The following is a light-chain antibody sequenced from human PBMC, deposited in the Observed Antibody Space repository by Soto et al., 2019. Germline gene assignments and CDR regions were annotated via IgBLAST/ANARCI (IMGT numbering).Light chain of an antibody. CDR1: QSIMTW. CDR3: HQTYSTPQT. CDR2: SAS. V-gene: IGKV1-39*01. J-gene: IGKJ1*01. Sequence: DIRWTQSPSTLSAPVLDTFTITFRASQSIMTWLAWYQQKPGKAPKLLIYSASTLQSGVPSRFSGSGSGTDFTLTITSLQPEDFGTYYCHQTYSTPQTFGQGTKVDIK.